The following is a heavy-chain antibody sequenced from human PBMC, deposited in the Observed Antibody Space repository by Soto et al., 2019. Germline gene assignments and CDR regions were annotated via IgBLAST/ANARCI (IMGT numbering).Heavy chain of an antibody. Sequence: SETLSLTCTVSGGSISSGDYYWSWIRQPPGKGLEWIGYIYYSGNTYYNPSLKSRVTISVDTSKNQFSLKLRSDDTAVYYCARGGIVVVPAPHLFDYWGQGTLVTVSS. CDR3: ARGGIVVVPAPHLFDY. V-gene: IGHV4-30-4*02. D-gene: IGHD2-2*01. CDR1: GGSISSGDYY. J-gene: IGHJ4*02. CDR2: IYYSGNT.